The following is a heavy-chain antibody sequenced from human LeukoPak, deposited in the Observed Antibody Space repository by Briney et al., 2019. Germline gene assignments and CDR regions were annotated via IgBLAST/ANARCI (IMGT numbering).Heavy chain of an antibody. CDR3: ARGGISMVPTDY. Sequence: PSETLSLTCTVSGGSISSSSYYWGWIRQPPGKGLEWIGIFYYSGSTYYSPSLKSRVTISIDTSKNQFSLKLNSVTAADTAVYYCARGGISMVPTDYWGQGTLVTVSS. D-gene: IGHD3-10*01. CDR1: GGSISSSSYY. V-gene: IGHV4-39*07. J-gene: IGHJ4*02. CDR2: FYYSGST.